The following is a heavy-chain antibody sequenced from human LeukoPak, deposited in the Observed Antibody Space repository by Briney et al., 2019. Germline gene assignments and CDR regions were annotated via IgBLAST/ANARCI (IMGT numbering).Heavy chain of an antibody. Sequence: ASVKVSCKASGYTFTGYYMHWVRQAPGQGLEWVGWINPNSGGTNYAQKFQGRVTMTRDTSISTAYMELSRLLSGDTDVYYCARALATVGGPEDYWGQGTLVTGS. J-gene: IGHJ4*02. CDR2: INPNSGGT. CDR1: GYTFTGYY. V-gene: IGHV1-2*02. D-gene: IGHD4-23*01. CDR3: ARALATVGGPEDY.